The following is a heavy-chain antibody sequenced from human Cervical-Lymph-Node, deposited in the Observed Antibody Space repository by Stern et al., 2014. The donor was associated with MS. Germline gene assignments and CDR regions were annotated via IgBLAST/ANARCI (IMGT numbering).Heavy chain of an antibody. Sequence: EVQLVESGGGLVQPGGSLRLSCAASGFTFSNYWMSWVRQAPGKGLEWVANIRQDGTEQNYVDSVKGRFTISRDNANNSLYLQMSSLRAEDTALYYCARESQTVTTTFDYWGQGTLVTVSS. CDR1: GFTFSNYW. CDR3: ARESQTVTTTFDY. CDR2: IRQDGTEQ. V-gene: IGHV3-7*01. J-gene: IGHJ4*02. D-gene: IGHD4-17*01.